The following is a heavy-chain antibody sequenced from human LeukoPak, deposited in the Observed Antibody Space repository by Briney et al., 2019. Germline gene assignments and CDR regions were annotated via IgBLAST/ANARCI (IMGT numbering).Heavy chain of an antibody. CDR1: GGSMSGYY. CDR3: ARDGRFCTGGTCYPGWFDT. J-gene: IGHJ5*02. V-gene: IGHV4-59*01. CDR2: IYNSGST. Sequence: SETLSLTCRVSGGSMSGYYWSRIRQPPGKGLEWIGYIYNSGSTKYNPSLKGRVTISVDTSRDQFSLKLTSVTAADTAVYYCARDGRFCTGGTCYPGWFDTWGQGTLVTVSS. D-gene: IGHD2-15*01.